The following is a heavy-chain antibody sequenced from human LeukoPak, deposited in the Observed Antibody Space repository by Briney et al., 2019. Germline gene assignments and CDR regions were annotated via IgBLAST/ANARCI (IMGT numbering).Heavy chain of an antibody. J-gene: IGHJ4*02. CDR1: GYSFTTYW. CDR3: TRQELGGSFDY. Sequence: GESLKISCKGSGYSFTTYWIGWVRQMPGKGLEWRGFIYPGDSDTRYSPSFQGQVTLSADKSISAAYLQWNSLKASDTAMYYCTRQELGGSFDYWGQGTLVSVSS. D-gene: IGHD1-26*01. CDR2: IYPGDSDT. V-gene: IGHV5-51*01.